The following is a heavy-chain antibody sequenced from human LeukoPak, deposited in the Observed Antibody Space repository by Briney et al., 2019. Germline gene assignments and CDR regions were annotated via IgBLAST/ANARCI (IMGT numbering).Heavy chain of an antibody. V-gene: IGHV3-74*01. CDR2: INSDGSST. CDR1: GFTFSSYW. Sequence: GGSLRLXCAASGFTFSSYWMHWVRQAPGKGLVWVSRINSDGSSTSYADSVKGRFTISRDNAKNTLYLQMNSLRAEDTAVYCCARGYSYGYRIDYWGQGTLVTVSS. D-gene: IGHD5-18*01. J-gene: IGHJ4*02. CDR3: ARGYSYGYRIDY.